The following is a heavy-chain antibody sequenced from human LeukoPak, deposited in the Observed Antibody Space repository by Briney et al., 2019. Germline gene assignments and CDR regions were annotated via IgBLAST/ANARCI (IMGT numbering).Heavy chain of an antibody. V-gene: IGHV3-11*04. Sequence: GGSLRLSCAASGFIFSDYYMSWIRQAPGKGLEWVSYISSSGSTMYYTDSVKGRFTISRDNAKDSLYLQMNSLGVEDTAVYYCARDLHWGASDYWGQGTLVTVSS. CDR3: ARDLHWGASDY. CDR2: ISSSGSTM. CDR1: GFIFSDYY. D-gene: IGHD1-26*01. J-gene: IGHJ4*02.